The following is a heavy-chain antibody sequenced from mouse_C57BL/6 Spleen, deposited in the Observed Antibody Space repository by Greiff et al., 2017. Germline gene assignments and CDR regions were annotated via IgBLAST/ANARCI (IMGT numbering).Heavy chain of an antibody. V-gene: IGHV1-75*01. J-gene: IGHJ1*03. CDR1: GYTFTDYY. CDR3: ARYGDYGSSYGYFDV. Sequence: VQLQESGPELVKPGASVKISCKASGYTFTDYYINWVKQRPGQGLEWIGWIFPGSGSTYYNEKFKGKATLTVDKSSSTAYMLLSSLTSEDSAVYFCARYGDYGSSYGYFDVWGTGTTVTVSS. CDR2: IFPGSGST. D-gene: IGHD1-1*01.